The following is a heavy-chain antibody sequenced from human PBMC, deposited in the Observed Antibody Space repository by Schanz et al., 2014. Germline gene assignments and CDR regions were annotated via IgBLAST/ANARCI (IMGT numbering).Heavy chain of an antibody. D-gene: IGHD3-10*01. Sequence: EVQLVESGGGLVQPGGSLRLSCAASGFTFSSYAMSWVRQAPRKGPEWVANIKHDGSVKDYVDSVEGRFTISRDSAKNALYLQMNSLRPEDTALYYCAKGSRSGSKVMDVWGKGTTVTVSS. CDR1: GFTFSSYA. V-gene: IGHV3-7*05. J-gene: IGHJ6*03. CDR3: AKGSRSGSKVMDV. CDR2: IKHDGSVK.